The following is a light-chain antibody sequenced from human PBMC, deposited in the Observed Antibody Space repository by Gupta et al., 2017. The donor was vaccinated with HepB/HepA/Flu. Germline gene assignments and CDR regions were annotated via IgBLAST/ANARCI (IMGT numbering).Light chain of an antibody. CDR3: QHRSNWPLT. CDR2: DAS. Sequence: EIVLTQSPATLSLSPGERATLSCRSSQCVSSYLAWYQQKPGQSPRLLIYDASNRATGITARFSGSGSGSDFTLTISILVPEDFAVYYCQHRSNWPLTFGPATKVDIK. V-gene: IGKV3-11*01. J-gene: IGKJ3*01. CDR1: QCVSSY.